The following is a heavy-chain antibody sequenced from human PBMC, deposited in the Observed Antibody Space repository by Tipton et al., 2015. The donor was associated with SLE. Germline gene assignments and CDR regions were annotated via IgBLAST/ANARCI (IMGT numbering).Heavy chain of an antibody. D-gene: IGHD2-21*01. CDR1: GCSISSYY. Sequence: TLSLTCTVSGCSISSYYWSWIRQPPGKGLEWIGYIYYSGSTNYNPSLKSRVTISVDTSKNQFSLKLSSVTAADTAVYYCVGGDPFFFDYWGQGTLVTVSS. V-gene: IGHV4-59*01. CDR3: VGGDPFFFDY. J-gene: IGHJ4*02. CDR2: IYYSGST.